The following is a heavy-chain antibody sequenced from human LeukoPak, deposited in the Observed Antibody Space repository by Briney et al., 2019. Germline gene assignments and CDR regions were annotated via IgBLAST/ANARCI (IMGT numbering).Heavy chain of an antibody. CDR2: ISAYNGNT. D-gene: IGHD3-10*01. V-gene: IGHV1-18*01. Sequence: ASVKVPCKASGYTFTSYGISWVRQAPGQGLEWMGWISAYNGNTNYAQKLQGRVTMTTDTSTSTAYMELRSLRSDDTAVYYCARVLLWFGELVGDYWGQGTLVTVSS. CDR1: GYTFTSYG. J-gene: IGHJ4*02. CDR3: ARVLLWFGELVGDY.